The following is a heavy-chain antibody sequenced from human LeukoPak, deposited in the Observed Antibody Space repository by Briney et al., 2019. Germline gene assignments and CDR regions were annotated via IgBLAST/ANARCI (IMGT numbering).Heavy chain of an antibody. D-gene: IGHD2-21*01. J-gene: IGHJ4*02. CDR3: VRGDWYFES. CDR1: GFTLSSYS. CDR2: INRDGTEK. V-gene: IGHV3-7*04. Sequence: GGSLRLSCAASGFTLSSYSMTWVRQAPGKGLQWVANINRDGTEKHFLDSVEGRFTISRDNAKKSLYLQMSSLRPQDTAVYFCVRGDWYFESWGQGTRVTVSS.